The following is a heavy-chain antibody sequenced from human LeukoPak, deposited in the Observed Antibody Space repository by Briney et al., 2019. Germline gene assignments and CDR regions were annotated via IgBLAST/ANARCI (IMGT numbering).Heavy chain of an antibody. V-gene: IGHV4-39*07. J-gene: IGHJ2*01. CDR3: ARGDCSGGSCLYWYFAL. D-gene: IGHD2-15*01. Sequence: SETLSLTCTVSGGSISSSSYYWGRIRQPPGKGLEWIGSIYYSGSTYYNPSLKSRVTISVDTSKNQFSLKLSSVTAADTAMYYCARGDCSGGSCLYWYFALWGRGTLVTVSS. CDR2: IYYSGST. CDR1: GGSISSSSYY.